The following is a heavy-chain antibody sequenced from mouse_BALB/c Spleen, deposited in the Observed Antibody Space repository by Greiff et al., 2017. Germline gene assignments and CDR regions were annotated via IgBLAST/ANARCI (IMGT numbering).Heavy chain of an antibody. CDR3: ARRHHYYGSSSYAMDY. CDR2: ISCYNGAT. Sequence: LVKPGASVTISCKASGYSFTGYYMHWVKQSHGKSLEWIGYISCYNGATSYNQKFKGKATFTVDTSSSTAYMQFNSLTSEVSAVYYCARRHHYYGSSSYAMDYWGQGTSVTVSS. V-gene: IGHV1S34*01. CDR1: GYSFTGYY. J-gene: IGHJ4*01. D-gene: IGHD1-1*01.